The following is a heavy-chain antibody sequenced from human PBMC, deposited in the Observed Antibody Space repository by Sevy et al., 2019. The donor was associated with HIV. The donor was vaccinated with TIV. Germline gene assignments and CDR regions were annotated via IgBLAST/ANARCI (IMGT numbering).Heavy chain of an antibody. J-gene: IGHJ4*02. V-gene: IGHV3-23*01. CDR3: AKGRDYGGNSAPDY. CDR2: ISGSGGST. Sequence: GGSLRLSCAASGFTFSSYAMSWVRQAPGKGLEWVSAISGSGGSTYYADSVKGRFTISRDNSKNTLYLQMNSLRAEDTAVYYCAKGRDYGGNSAPDYWGQGTLVTVSS. CDR1: GFTFSSYA. D-gene: IGHD4-17*01.